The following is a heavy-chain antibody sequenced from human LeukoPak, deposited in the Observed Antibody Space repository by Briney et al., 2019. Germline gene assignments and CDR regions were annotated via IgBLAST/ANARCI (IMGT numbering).Heavy chain of an antibody. CDR3: AKDLSPDYYYGMDV. V-gene: IGHV3-7*03. J-gene: IGHJ6*02. CDR1: GFTFSSYW. CDR2: IKQDGSEK. Sequence: GGSLRLSCAASGFTFSSYWMSWVRQAPGKGLEWVANIKQDGSEKYYVDSVKGRFTISRDNAKNSLYLQMNSLRAEDTALYYCAKDLSPDYYYGMDVWGQGTTVTVSS.